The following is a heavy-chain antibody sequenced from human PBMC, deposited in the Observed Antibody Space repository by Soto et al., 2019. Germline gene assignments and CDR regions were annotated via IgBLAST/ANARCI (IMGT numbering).Heavy chain of an antibody. D-gene: IGHD4-17*01. Sequence: QVLLVQSGAEVRNPGASVKVSCKASGYTFTSYDFNWVRQAPGQGLEWMGWMNPSNGNTGYAQKFHARVTLTRDTSISTAYMGLSSLKTEDTAVYYCAETFAPGDGGGNWFDPWGQGTLVTVSS. J-gene: IGHJ5*02. CDR2: MNPSNGNT. CDR3: AETFAPGDGGGNWFDP. CDR1: GYTFTSYD. V-gene: IGHV1-8*01.